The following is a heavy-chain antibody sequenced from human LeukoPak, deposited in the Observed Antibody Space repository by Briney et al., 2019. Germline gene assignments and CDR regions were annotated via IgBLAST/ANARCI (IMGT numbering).Heavy chain of an antibody. J-gene: IGHJ6*02. V-gene: IGHV1-69*04. D-gene: IGHD2-2*01. Sequence: GASVKVSCKASGYTFTSYGISWVRQAPGQGLEWMGRITPIVGRADYAQKFQGRVTITADTSTSTAYMQLNSLGFEDTAMYFCARGNSPEHCTSTSCRNYHYFYGMDVWGQGTTVTVSS. CDR3: ARGNSPEHCTSTSCRNYHYFYGMDV. CDR2: ITPIVGRA. CDR1: GYTFTSYG.